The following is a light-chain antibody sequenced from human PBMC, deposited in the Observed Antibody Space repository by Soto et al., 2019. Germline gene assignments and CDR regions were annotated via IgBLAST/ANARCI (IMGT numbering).Light chain of an antibody. J-gene: IGKJ4*01. CDR3: QQYVSSLT. Sequence: EIVMTQSPATLSVSPGERATLSCRASQSVSSSYLAWYQQKPGQAPRLLIYGASSRATGIPDRFSGSGSGTDFTLTISRLEPEDFAVYYCQQYVSSLTFGGGTKVEIK. CDR1: QSVSSSY. V-gene: IGKV3-20*01. CDR2: GAS.